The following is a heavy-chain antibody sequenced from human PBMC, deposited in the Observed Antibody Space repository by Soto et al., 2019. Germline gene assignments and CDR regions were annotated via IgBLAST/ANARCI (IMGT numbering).Heavy chain of an antibody. D-gene: IGHD3-10*01. Sequence: ASVKVSCKALGGTFDSYAVSWVRQAPGQGLEWVGGITPVFRAADYAQKFQGRVTMTADLSTSTSYMELTSLRSDDTAVYYCAREPRITLIRSYYSLAVWGQGTTVTVSS. CDR3: AREPRITLIRSYYSLAV. CDR1: GGTFDSYA. V-gene: IGHV1-69*13. J-gene: IGHJ6*02. CDR2: ITPVFRAA.